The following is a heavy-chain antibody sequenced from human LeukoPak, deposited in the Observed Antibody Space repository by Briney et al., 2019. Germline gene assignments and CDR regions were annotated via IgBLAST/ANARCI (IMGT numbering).Heavy chain of an antibody. CDR3: ARAEGSGWVYYFDY. CDR2: ISAYSGDT. J-gene: IGHJ4*02. V-gene: IGHV1-18*01. D-gene: IGHD6-19*01. Sequence: ASVKVSCKASGYTFTSYGISWVRQAPGQGLEWMGWISAYSGDTNYAQKFQGRATMTTDTSTSTAYMELRSLSSDDTAVYYCARAEGSGWVYYFDYWGQGTLVTVSS. CDR1: GYTFTSYG.